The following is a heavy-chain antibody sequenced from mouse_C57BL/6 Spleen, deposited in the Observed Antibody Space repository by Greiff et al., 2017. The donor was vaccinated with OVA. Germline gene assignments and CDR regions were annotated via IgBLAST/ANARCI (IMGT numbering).Heavy chain of an antibody. Sequence: EVKLQESGPGLVKPSQSLSLTCSVTGYSITSGYYWNWIRQFPGNKLEWMGYISYDGSNNYNPSLKNRISITRDTSKSPFFLKLNCVTTEDTATYYCARDSNFEGNWYLDVWGTGTTVTVSS. CDR2: ISYDGSN. CDR1: GYSITSGYY. V-gene: IGHV3-6*01. J-gene: IGHJ1*03. CDR3: ARDSNFEGNWYLDV. D-gene: IGHD2-5*01.